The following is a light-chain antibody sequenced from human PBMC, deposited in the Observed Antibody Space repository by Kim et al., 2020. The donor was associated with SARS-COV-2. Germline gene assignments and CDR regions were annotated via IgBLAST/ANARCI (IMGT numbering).Light chain of an antibody. J-gene: IGLJ7*01. CDR2: LYSDGSH. V-gene: IGLV4-69*01. CDR3: QTWGTGIPVV. Sequence: QLVLTQSPSASASLGASVKLTCTLSSGHSSYAIAWHQQQPEKGPRYLMKLYSDGSHNKGDGIPDRFSGSSSGAERYLTISSLQSEDEADYYCQTWGTGIPVVFGGGTQLTVL. CDR1: SGHSSYA.